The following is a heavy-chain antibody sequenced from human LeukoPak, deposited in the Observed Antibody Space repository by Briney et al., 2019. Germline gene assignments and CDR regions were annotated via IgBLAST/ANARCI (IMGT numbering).Heavy chain of an antibody. D-gene: IGHD2-8*01. Sequence: PGGTLRLSCAASGFTVSSNYMSWVRQAPGKGLEWVSVIYSGGNTYYADSVKGRFTISRDNSKNPLYLQMNSLRADDTAVYYCAKMVREFYTISYYFDYWGQGTLVTVSS. CDR1: GFTVSSNY. V-gene: IGHV3-66*01. CDR2: IYSGGNT. J-gene: IGHJ4*02. CDR3: AKMVREFYTISYYFDY.